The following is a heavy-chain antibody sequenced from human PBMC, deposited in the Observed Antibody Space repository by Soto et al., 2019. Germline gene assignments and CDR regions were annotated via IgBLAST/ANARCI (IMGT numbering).Heavy chain of an antibody. V-gene: IGHV4-34*01. Sequence: SETLSLTCAVYGGSFSGYCWSWIRQPPGKGLEWIGEINHSGSTNYNPSLKSRVTISVDTSKNQFSLKLSSVTAADTAVYYCARFRPLVVTSYGMDVWGQGTTVTVSS. J-gene: IGHJ6*02. CDR3: ARFRPLVVTSYGMDV. CDR1: GGSFSGYC. D-gene: IGHD3-22*01. CDR2: INHSGST.